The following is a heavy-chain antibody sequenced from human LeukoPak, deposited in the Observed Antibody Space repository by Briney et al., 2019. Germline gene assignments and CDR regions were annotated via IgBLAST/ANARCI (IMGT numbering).Heavy chain of an antibody. Sequence: SETLSLTCAVYGGSFSGYYWSWIRQPPGKGLEWIGEINHSGSTNYNPSLKSRVTISVDTSKNQFSLKRSSVTAADTAVYYCARALRRDGYNSYYYYYGMDVWGQGTTVTVSS. CDR2: INHSGST. CDR1: GGSFSGYY. CDR3: ARALRRDGYNSYYYYYGMDV. J-gene: IGHJ6*02. D-gene: IGHD5-24*01. V-gene: IGHV4-34*01.